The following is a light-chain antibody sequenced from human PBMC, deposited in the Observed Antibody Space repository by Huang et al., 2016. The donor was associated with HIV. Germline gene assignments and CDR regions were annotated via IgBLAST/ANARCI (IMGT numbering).Light chain of an antibody. CDR2: GAS. CDR3: QQYATSPLT. J-gene: IGKJ4*01. CDR1: HNVSDNF. V-gene: IGKV3-20*01. Sequence: EIVLTQSPGTLSLSPGERATLSCRASHNVSDNFLAWYQQKPGQAPRLLIYGASSRATGIPDQVSGSGAGTDFIFIISILDPEDCAVFYCQQYATSPLTFGGGTKVDIK.